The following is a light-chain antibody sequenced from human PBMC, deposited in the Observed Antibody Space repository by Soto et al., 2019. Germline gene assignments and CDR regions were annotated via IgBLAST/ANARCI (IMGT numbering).Light chain of an antibody. V-gene: IGLV2-14*01. Sequence: QSVLTQPASVSGSPGQSITISCTGTSSDVGGYDYVSWYQQHPGKTPNFVIYEFTNRPSGVSHRFSGSKSGNTASLTISGLQAEDEADYSCISYTTTSTYVFGTGTKVTVL. CDR1: SSDVGGYDY. CDR2: EFT. CDR3: ISYTTTSTYV. J-gene: IGLJ1*01.